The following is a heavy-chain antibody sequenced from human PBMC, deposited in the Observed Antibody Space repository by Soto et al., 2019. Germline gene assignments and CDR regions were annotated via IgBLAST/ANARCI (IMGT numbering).Heavy chain of an antibody. CDR3: ARRWGDAFDF. V-gene: IGHV4-59*01. CDR1: GGSISSYY. Sequence: QVQLQESGPGLLKPSETLSLTCTVSGGSISSYYWSWIRQPPGKGLEWIGYIYYSGSTNYNPSLKSRVTISVDTSKNQFSLKLSSVTAADTAVYYCARRWGDAFDFWGQGTMVTVSS. D-gene: IGHD1-26*01. CDR2: IYYSGST. J-gene: IGHJ3*01.